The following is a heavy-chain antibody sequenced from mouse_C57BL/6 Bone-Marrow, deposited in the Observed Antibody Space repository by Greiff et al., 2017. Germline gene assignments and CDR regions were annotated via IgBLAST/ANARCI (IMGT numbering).Heavy chain of an antibody. CDR2: ISGGGGNT. Sequence: EVKLMESGGGLVKPGGSLKLSCAASGFTFSSYTMSWVRQTPEKRLEWVATISGGGGNTYYPDSVKGRFTISRDNAKNTLYLQMSSLRSEDTALYYCARGITTVVAPYYFDYWGQGTTLTVSS. D-gene: IGHD1-1*01. CDR1: GFTFSSYT. J-gene: IGHJ2*01. V-gene: IGHV5-9*01. CDR3: ARGITTVVAPYYFDY.